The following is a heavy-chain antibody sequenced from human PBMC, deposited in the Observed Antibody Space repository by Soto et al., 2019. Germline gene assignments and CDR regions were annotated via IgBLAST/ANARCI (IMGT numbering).Heavy chain of an antibody. D-gene: IGHD6-13*01. CDR3: ARVAGAAAGPYYYYGMDV. V-gene: IGHV3-30-3*01. J-gene: IGHJ6*02. Sequence: GGSLRLSCAASGFTFSSYAMHWVRQAPGKGLEWVAVISYDGSNKYYADSVKGRFTISRDNSKNTLYLQMNSLRAEDTAVYYCARVAGAAAGPYYYYGMDVRGQGTTVTVSS. CDR2: ISYDGSNK. CDR1: GFTFSSYA.